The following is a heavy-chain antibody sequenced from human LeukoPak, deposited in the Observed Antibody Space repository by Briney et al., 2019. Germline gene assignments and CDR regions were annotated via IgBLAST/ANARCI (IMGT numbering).Heavy chain of an antibody. D-gene: IGHD6-13*01. CDR3: ARLKGIAAAGYFDY. CDR2: INPNSGGS. Sequence: VSVKVSCTASGYTFTGYYMHWVRQAPGQGLEGMGWINPNSGGSNYAQKFQGRVTMTRDTSISTAYMELSRLRSDDTAVYYCARLKGIAAAGYFDYWGQGTLVTVSS. CDR1: GYTFTGYY. V-gene: IGHV1-2*02. J-gene: IGHJ4*02.